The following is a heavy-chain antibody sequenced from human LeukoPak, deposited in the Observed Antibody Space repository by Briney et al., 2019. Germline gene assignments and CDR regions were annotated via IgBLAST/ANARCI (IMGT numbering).Heavy chain of an antibody. CDR2: IYHSGGA. CDR3: AYNRDFALDN. J-gene: IGHJ4*02. D-gene: IGHD1-14*01. Sequence: SETLSLTCAVSGVPIASHSWWSWVRQPPGKGLEWIGEIYHSGGANYKPSLKSRVTMSVDTSNNHFSLKLTSVTAADTAVYFCAYNRDFALDNWGQGTLVTVSS. V-gene: IGHV4/OR15-8*01. CDR1: GVPIASHSW.